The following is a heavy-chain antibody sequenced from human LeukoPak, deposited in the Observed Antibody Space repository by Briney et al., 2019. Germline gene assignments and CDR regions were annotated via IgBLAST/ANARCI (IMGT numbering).Heavy chain of an antibody. CDR3: ARVSEQWLVQGAFDY. CDR1: GFTFSSYA. V-gene: IGHV3-30*01. J-gene: IGHJ4*02. CDR2: ISYDGSNK. Sequence: PGGSLRLSCAASGFTFSSYAMHWVRQAPGKGLEWVAVISYDGSNKYYADSVKGRFTISRDNSKNTLYLQMNSLRAEDTAVYYCARVSEQWLVQGAFDYWGQGTLVTVSS. D-gene: IGHD6-19*01.